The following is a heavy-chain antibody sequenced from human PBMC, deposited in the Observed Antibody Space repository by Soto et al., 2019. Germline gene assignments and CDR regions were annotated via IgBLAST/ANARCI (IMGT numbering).Heavy chain of an antibody. D-gene: IGHD6-19*01. J-gene: IGHJ4*02. CDR1: GLTVSSNY. CDR2: IYSGGTP. CDR3: ASGRGWSVAGYPLEY. Sequence: GSLRLSCAASGLTVSSNYMSWVRQAPGQGLEWVSIIYSGGTPHYADSVKGRITISRDNSKNTLYLQMNNLRAEDTAIYYCASGRGWSVAGYPLEYWGQGALVTVYS. V-gene: IGHV3-53*01.